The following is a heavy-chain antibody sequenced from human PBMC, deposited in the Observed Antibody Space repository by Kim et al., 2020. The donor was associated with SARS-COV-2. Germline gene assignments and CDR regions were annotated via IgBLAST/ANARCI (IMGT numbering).Heavy chain of an antibody. D-gene: IGHD3-22*01. CDR3: AKDFGSSGYHPFDY. V-gene: IGHV3-23*01. J-gene: IGHJ4*02. Sequence: GGSLRLSCVASKFTFTGYAMNWVRQAPGRGLEWVSAIVGGGGSTYYADSVKGRFTISRDNSKNTLYLQMDNLRADDTAVYYCAKDFGSSGYHPFDYWGQGTLVTVSS. CDR2: IVGGGGST. CDR1: KFTFTGYA.